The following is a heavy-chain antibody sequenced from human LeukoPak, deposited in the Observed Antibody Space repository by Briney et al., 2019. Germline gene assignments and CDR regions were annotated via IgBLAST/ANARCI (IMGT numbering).Heavy chain of an antibody. CDR3: ARDYSSSGSFFGYYYGMDV. CDR2: ISGSSKII. Sequence: GGSLRLSCAASGFTFSSYSMNWVRQAPGKGLEWISYISGSSKIIHWAESLKGRFTISRDNAKNSLYLQMDSLRDEDTAVYYCARDYSSSGSFFGYYYGMDVWGQGTTVTVSS. D-gene: IGHD1-26*01. V-gene: IGHV3-48*02. CDR1: GFTFSSYS. J-gene: IGHJ6*02.